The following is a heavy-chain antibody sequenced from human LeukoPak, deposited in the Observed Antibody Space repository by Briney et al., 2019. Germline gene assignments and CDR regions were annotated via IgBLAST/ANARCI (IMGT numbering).Heavy chain of an antibody. Sequence: ASVKVSFKASGYTFTCYYIHWVRQAPGQGLEYMGWINPNSGGTNYAQKFQGRVTMTRDTSISTAYMELSRLRSDDTAVYYCARDLYQWLPSTRPRDYYYYMDVWGEGTTVTVSS. CDR1: GYTFTCYY. V-gene: IGHV1-2*02. CDR2: INPNSGGT. J-gene: IGHJ6*03. D-gene: IGHD6-19*01. CDR3: ARDLYQWLPSTRPRDYYYYMDV.